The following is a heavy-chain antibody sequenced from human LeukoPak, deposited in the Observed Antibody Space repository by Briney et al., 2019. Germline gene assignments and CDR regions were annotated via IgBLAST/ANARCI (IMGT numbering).Heavy chain of an antibody. CDR1: GYSIASGYY. V-gene: IGHV4-38-2*01. Sequence: SETLSLTCSVSGYSIASGYYWVWLRQPPGKGLEWIASIFHTASTYYKPSLKSRVAISLDTTNNFFSLKVNSVTATDTAVYYCATSGTYSGDYFYYYMDVWGKGTTVTVSS. J-gene: IGHJ6*03. D-gene: IGHD1-26*01. CDR3: ATSGTYSGDYFYYYMDV. CDR2: IFHTAST.